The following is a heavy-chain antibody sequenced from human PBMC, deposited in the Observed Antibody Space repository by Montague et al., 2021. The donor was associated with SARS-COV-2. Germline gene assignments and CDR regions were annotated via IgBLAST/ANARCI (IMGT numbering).Heavy chain of an antibody. D-gene: IGHD1-26*01. J-gene: IGHJ6*02. V-gene: IGHV3-11*06. CDR2: MSSSGHFA. CDR3: ARDLWGAQSGMDV. Sequence: SLRLSCAASGFPFSDSYMSWVRQAPGRGLEWIAYMSSSGHFASYADSVKGRFTISRDSAKNSLYLQMNSLRAEDTAMYYCARDLWGAQSGMDVWGQGTTVTVSS. CDR1: GFPFSDSY.